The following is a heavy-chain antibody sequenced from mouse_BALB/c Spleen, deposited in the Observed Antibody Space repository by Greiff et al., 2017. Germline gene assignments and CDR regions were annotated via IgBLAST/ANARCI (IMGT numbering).Heavy chain of an antibody. Sequence: DVQLQESGGGLVQPGGSLRLSCAPSGFTFTDYYMSWVRQPPGKALEWLGFIRNKANGYTTEYSASVKGRFTISRDNSQSILYLQMNTLRAEDSATYYCARDRGNYDAMDYWGQGTSVTVSA. D-gene: IGHD2-1*01. CDR2: IRNKANGYTT. CDR3: ARDRGNYDAMDY. V-gene: IGHV7-3*02. J-gene: IGHJ4*01. CDR1: GFTFTDYY.